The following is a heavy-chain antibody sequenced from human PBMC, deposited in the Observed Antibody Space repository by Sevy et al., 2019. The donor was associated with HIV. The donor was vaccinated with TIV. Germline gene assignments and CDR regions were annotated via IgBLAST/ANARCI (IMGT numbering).Heavy chain of an antibody. D-gene: IGHD2-2*01. V-gene: IGHV4-4*02. J-gene: IGHJ4*02. CDR1: GGSLSSDNW. Sequence: SETLSLTCAVSGGSLSSDNWWSWVRQPPGKGLEWIGEISYSGKTNYNPSRRSRVTISIDKSKNQLSLNLNSVTAADTAVYYCAREGTSTSFDYWDQGTLVTVSS. CDR3: AREGTSTSFDY. CDR2: ISYSGKT.